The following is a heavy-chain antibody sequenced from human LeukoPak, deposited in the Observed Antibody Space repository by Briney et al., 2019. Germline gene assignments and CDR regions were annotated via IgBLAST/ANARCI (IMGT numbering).Heavy chain of an antibody. Sequence: SETLSLTCTVSGGSISSYYWNWIRQPAGKGLEWIGRIYTSGSTSYNPSLKSRVTMSVDTSKNQFSLKLSSVTAADTAVYYRARDYSAGRGYYDYWGQGTLVTVSS. J-gene: IGHJ4*02. CDR2: IYTSGST. CDR1: GGSISSYY. D-gene: IGHD3-22*01. CDR3: ARDYSAGRGYYDY. V-gene: IGHV4-4*07.